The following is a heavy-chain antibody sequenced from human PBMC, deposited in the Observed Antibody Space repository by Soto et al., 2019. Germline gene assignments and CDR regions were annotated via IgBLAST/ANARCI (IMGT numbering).Heavy chain of an antibody. Sequence: PSETLSLTCTVSGGSISGYYWSWIRQPPGKRLEWIGYIDYYGSTNYNPSLKSRVTISVDTSKKQFSLNLGSVTAADTAIYYCARYFDWPSGFHIWGQGTMVT. J-gene: IGHJ3*02. CDR3: ARYFDWPSGFHI. V-gene: IGHV4-59*01. CDR1: GGSISGYY. CDR2: IDYYGST. D-gene: IGHD3-9*01.